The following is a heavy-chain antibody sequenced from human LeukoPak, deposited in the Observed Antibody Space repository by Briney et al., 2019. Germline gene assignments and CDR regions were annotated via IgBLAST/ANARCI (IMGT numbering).Heavy chain of an antibody. D-gene: IGHD6-19*01. Sequence: GGSLRLSCAASGFPFSSYAMRWVRQAPGKGLEWVSSISNTGSTHFYADAVKGRFTISRDNSKSTVYLQMNTLRADDTAVYFCAKGVSSDWYYFDYWGQGTLVTVSS. CDR2: ISNTGSTH. CDR3: AKGVSSDWYYFDY. J-gene: IGHJ4*02. V-gene: IGHV3-23*01. CDR1: GFPFSSYA.